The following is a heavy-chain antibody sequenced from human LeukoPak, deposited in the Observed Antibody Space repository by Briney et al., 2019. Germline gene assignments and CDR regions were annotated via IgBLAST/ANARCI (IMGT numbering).Heavy chain of an antibody. CDR3: ARGVLWFGSPTGTHWFDP. D-gene: IGHD3-10*01. CDR1: GYTFTNYA. Sequence: GASVKVSCKASGYTFTNYAMHWVRQAPGQRLEWMGWINAGNANTKYSQKFQGRVTITRDTSASTAYMELSSLRSEDTAVYYCARGVLWFGSPTGTHWFDPWGQGTLVTVSS. V-gene: IGHV1-3*01. J-gene: IGHJ5*02. CDR2: INAGNANT.